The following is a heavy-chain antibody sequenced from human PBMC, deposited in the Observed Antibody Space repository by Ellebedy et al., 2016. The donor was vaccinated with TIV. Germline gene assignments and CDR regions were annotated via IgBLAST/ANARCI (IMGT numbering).Heavy chain of an antibody. V-gene: IGHV1-69*04. CDR1: GGTFNNYA. CDR2: IIPILGIT. CDR3: ARDGIRLLEWIYKFGMDV. J-gene: IGHJ6*02. Sequence: AASVKVSCKASGGTFNNYAITWARQAPGQGLEWMGRIIPILGITNYAQQFKGRVTITADTSTSKAYMELSSLTSEDTAVYYCARDGIRLLEWIYKFGMDVWGQGTTVTVSS. D-gene: IGHD3-3*01.